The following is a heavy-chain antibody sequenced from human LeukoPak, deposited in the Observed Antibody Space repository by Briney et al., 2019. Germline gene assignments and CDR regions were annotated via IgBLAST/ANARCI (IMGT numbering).Heavy chain of an antibody. CDR3: ARDVRIVGALCFFDY. D-gene: IGHD1-26*01. J-gene: IGHJ4*02. V-gene: IGHV4-34*01. Sequence: SETLSLTCAVYGGSFSGYYWSWIRQPPGKGLQWIGDINHSGSTNYNPSLKSRVTISVDTSKKWFSLRLSSVTAADTAVYYCARDVRIVGALCFFDYWGQGTLVTVSS. CDR2: INHSGST. CDR1: GGSFSGYY.